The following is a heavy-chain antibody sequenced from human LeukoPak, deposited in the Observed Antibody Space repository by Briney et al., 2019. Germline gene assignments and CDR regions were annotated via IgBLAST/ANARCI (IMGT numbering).Heavy chain of an antibody. CDR2: IYYSGST. CDR1: GGSISDYY. V-gene: IGHV4-59*01. D-gene: IGHD1-26*01. Sequence: SETLSLTCTVSGGSISDYYWTWIRQPPGKGLEWIGYIYYSGSTYYNPSLKSRVTISVDTSKNQFSLKVSSVTAADTAVYYRARRSSGLLDYWGQGTLVTVSS. CDR3: ARRSSGLLDY. J-gene: IGHJ4*02.